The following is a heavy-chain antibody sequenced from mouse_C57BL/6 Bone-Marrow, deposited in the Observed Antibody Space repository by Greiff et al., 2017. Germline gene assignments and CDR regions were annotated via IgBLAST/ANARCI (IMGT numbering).Heavy chain of an antibody. J-gene: IGHJ4*01. CDR1: GYSFTDYN. D-gene: IGHD2-4*01. V-gene: IGHV1-39*01. CDR2: INPNYGTT. Sequence: LQESGPELVKPGASVKISCKASGYSFTDYNMNWVKQSNGKSLEWIGVINPNYGTTSYNQKFKGKATLTVDQSSSKAYMQLNSLTSDDSAVYYCGRGYDYDYAMDYGGQGNSVIVSS. CDR3: GRGYDYDYAMDY.